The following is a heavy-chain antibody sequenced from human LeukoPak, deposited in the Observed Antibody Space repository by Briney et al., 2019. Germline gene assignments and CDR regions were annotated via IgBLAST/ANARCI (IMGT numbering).Heavy chain of an antibody. Sequence: ASVKVSCKASGYTFTSSDINWVRQATGQGLEWMGWMNPNSGNTGYAQKFQGRVTMTKKNSINTAYMELSSLRSEDTAEYYCATYKRDSSGWYGEGYWGQGTLVTVSS. V-gene: IGHV1-8*01. D-gene: IGHD6-19*01. CDR3: ATYKRDSSGWYGEGY. CDR1: GYTFTSSD. CDR2: MNPNSGNT. J-gene: IGHJ4*02.